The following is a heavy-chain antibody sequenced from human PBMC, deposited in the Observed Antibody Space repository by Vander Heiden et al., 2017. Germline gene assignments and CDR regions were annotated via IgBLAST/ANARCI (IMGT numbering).Heavy chain of an antibody. V-gene: IGHV3-23*01. J-gene: IGHJ1*01. Sequence: EVQLLESGGGLVQPGGSLRLSCAASGFTFSSYAMSWVRQAPGTGLGWVSFISGSGGSTYYADSVKGRFTISRDNSKNTLSLQMNSLRAEDTAVYYCAKAEGASGSYRLAYFQHWGQGTLVTVSS. D-gene: IGHD1-26*01. CDR1: GFTFSSYA. CDR3: AKAEGASGSYRLAYFQH. CDR2: ISGSGGST.